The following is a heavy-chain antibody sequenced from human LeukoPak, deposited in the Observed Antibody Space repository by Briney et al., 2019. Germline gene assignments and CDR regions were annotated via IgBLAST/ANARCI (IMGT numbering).Heavy chain of an antibody. J-gene: IGHJ5*02. CDR3: ARVAYNDFWSGYSAVWFDP. D-gene: IGHD3-3*01. Sequence: SETLSLTCTVSGGSISSSSYYWGWIRQPPGKGLEWIGSIYYSGSTYYNPSLKSRVTISVDTSKNQFSLKLSSVTAADTAVFYCARVAYNDFWSGYSAVWFDPWGQGTLVTVSS. CDR1: GGSISSSSYY. V-gene: IGHV4-39*07. CDR2: IYYSGST.